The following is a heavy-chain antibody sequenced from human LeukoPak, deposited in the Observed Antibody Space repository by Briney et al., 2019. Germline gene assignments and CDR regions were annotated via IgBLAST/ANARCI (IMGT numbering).Heavy chain of an antibody. J-gene: IGHJ4*02. Sequence: PGGSPRLSCAASGFTFSDYYMSWIRQAPGKGLEWVSYISSSSSYTNYADSVKGRFTISRDNAKNSLYLQMNSLRAEDTAVYYCARDSAIAAMRDFDYWGQGTLVTVSS. D-gene: IGHD2-2*01. CDR3: ARDSAIAAMRDFDY. CDR1: GFTFSDYY. V-gene: IGHV3-11*06. CDR2: ISSSSSYT.